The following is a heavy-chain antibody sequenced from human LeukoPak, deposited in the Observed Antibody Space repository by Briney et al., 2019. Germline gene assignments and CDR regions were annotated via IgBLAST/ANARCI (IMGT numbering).Heavy chain of an antibody. V-gene: IGHV3-74*01. D-gene: IGHD2/OR15-2a*01. J-gene: IGHJ6*02. CDR1: GFTFSSYW. CDR2: INSDGSST. Sequence: GGSLRLSCAASGFTFSSYWMHWVRQAPGKGLVWVSRINSDGSSTSYADSVKGRFTISRDNAKNSLHLQMNSLRAEDTAVYYCARDPGNYYGMDVWGQGTTVTVSS. CDR3: ARDPGNYYGMDV.